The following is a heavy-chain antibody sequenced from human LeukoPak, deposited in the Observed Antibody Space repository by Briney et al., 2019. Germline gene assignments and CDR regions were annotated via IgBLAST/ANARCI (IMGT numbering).Heavy chain of an antibody. J-gene: IGHJ4*02. CDR1: GFTFSSYT. CDR3: AKDSSYSGYYFDY. V-gene: IGHV3-23*01. CDR2: ISGSGGST. D-gene: IGHD1-26*01. Sequence: PGGSLRLSCAASGFTFSSYTMSWVRQAPGKGLEWVSAISGSGGSTYYADSVKGRFTISRDNSKNTLYLQMNSLRAEDTAVYYCAKDSSYSGYYFDYWGQGTLVTVSS.